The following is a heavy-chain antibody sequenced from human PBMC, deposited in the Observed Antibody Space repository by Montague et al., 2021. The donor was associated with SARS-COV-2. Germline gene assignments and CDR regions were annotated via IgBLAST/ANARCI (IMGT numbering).Heavy chain of an antibody. Sequence: SETLSLTCAVYGGSVSDYYWSWIRQPPGKGLEWIVEINHSGSTNYNPSLKSRVTTSVDTSKNQFSLKLTSVTAADTAVYYCARGPRITRLVVVITDIWFDPWGQGTLVTVSS. CDR2: INHSGST. CDR1: GGSVSDYY. J-gene: IGHJ5*02. CDR3: ARGPRITRLVVVITDIWFDP. V-gene: IGHV4-34*01. D-gene: IGHD3-22*01.